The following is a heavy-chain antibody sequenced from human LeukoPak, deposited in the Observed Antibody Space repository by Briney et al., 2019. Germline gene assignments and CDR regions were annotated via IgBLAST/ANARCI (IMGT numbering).Heavy chain of an antibody. J-gene: IGHJ4*02. CDR2: ISYDGSNK. CDR3: ARDGYCSSTGCSAYFFDS. CDR1: GFTFSSYA. Sequence: GGSLRLSCAASGFTFSSYAMHWVRQAPGKGLHWVAVISYDGSNKYYADSVKGRFTISRDNSKNTLYLQLNSLRPEDTALYYRARDGYCSSTGCSAYFFDSWGQGTLVTVSS. V-gene: IGHV3-30-3*01. D-gene: IGHD2-2*03.